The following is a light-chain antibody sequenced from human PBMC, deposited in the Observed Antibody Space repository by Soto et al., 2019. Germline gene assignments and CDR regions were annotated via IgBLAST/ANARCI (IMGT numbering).Light chain of an antibody. Sequence: DIQMTQSPSSLSAFVGDRVTITCQASQDISNYLNWYQQKPGKVPKLLIYDASNLETGVPSRFSGSGSGTDFTVTISSLQPEDIATYYCQQYDNLPRTFGQGTKVEIK. J-gene: IGKJ1*01. CDR1: QDISNY. V-gene: IGKV1-33*01. CDR2: DAS. CDR3: QQYDNLPRT.